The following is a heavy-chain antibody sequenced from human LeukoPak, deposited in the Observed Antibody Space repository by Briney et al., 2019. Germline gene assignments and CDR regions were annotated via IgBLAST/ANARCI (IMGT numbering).Heavy chain of an antibody. Sequence: GGSLRLSCAASGLTFSIHWMNWVRQAPGKGLECVANINQDGSDKYYVDSVRGRFTISRDNTKNSLYLQMNSLRAEDTAVYYCARDPYSGRYGDYNYYYMDVWGKGTTVTISS. V-gene: IGHV3-7*01. CDR3: ARDPYSGRYGDYNYYYMDV. J-gene: IGHJ6*03. CDR1: GLTFSIHW. D-gene: IGHD1-26*01. CDR2: INQDGSDK.